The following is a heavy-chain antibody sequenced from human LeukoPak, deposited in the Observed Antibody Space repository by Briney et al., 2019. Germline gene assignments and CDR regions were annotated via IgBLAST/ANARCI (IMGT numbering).Heavy chain of an antibody. CDR2: ITPIFGTA. D-gene: IGHD5-12*01. J-gene: IGHJ4*02. Sequence: SVKVSCKASGGTFSSYAISWVRQAPGQGLEWMGGITPIFGTANYAQKLQGRVTMTTDTSTSTAYMELRSLRSDDTAVYYCAREYSGYDWGQGTLVTVSS. CDR3: AREYSGYD. CDR1: GGTFSSYA. V-gene: IGHV1-69*05.